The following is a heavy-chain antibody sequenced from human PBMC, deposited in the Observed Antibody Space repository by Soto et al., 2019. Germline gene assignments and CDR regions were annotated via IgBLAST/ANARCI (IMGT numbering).Heavy chain of an antibody. CDR3: ARVAQGFFSSSMAGIYYKYV. J-gene: IGHJ6*03. D-gene: IGHD3-10*01. CDR1: GYSFTSYW. CDR2: IFPGDSNI. Sequence: GESLKISCKGSGYSFTSYWIGWVRQMPGKGLEWMGIIFPGDSNIRYSPSFQGQVTISADKSINTAYLQWSSLKASDTAMYYCARVAQGFFSSSMAGIYYKYVWGKGTSVTVSS. V-gene: IGHV5-51*01.